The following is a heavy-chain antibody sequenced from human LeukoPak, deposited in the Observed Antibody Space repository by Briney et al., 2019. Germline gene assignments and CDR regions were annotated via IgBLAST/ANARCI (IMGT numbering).Heavy chain of an antibody. D-gene: IGHD6-6*01. Sequence: ASVKVSCKASGYTLTSYGISWVRQAPGQGLEWMGWISAYNGNTNYAQKLQGRVTMTTDTSTSTAYMELRSLRSDDTAVYYCARGLPEYSSSSGLAFIDYWGQGTLVTVSS. CDR2: ISAYNGNT. V-gene: IGHV1-18*01. CDR3: ARGLPEYSSSSGLAFIDY. CDR1: GYTLTSYG. J-gene: IGHJ4*02.